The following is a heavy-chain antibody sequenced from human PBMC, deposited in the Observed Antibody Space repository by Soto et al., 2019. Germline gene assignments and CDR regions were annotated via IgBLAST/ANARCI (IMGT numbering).Heavy chain of an antibody. CDR3: AAGARMVRGVTYYGMDV. CDR2: IIPIFGTA. Sequence: QVQLVQSGAEVKKPGSSVKVSCKASGGTLSSYAISWVRQPPGQGLEWMGGIIPIFGTANYAQKFQGRVTITADESTSTGYMELSGLRSEDTAVYYYAAGARMVRGVTYYGMDVWGQGTTVTVSS. V-gene: IGHV1-69*01. D-gene: IGHD3-10*01. J-gene: IGHJ6*02. CDR1: GGTLSSYA.